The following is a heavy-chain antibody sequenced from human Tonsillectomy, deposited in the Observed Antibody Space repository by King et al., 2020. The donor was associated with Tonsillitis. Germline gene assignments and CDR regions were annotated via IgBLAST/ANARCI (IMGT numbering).Heavy chain of an antibody. D-gene: IGHD6-19*01. V-gene: IGHV1-69*06. Sequence: VQLVESGAEVKKPGSSVKVSCKASGGTCSSYAISWVRQAPGQGLEWMGGIIPIFGTANYAQKFQGRVTITADKSTSTAYMELSSLRYEDTAVYYCAREKAVASIGPMAAFDIWGQGTMVTVSS. CDR1: GGTCSSYA. J-gene: IGHJ3*02. CDR3: AREKAVASIGPMAAFDI. CDR2: IIPIFGTA.